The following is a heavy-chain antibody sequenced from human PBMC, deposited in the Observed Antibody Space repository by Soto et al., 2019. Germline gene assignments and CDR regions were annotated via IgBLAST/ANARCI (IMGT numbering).Heavy chain of an antibody. CDR3: ATSITMVRGDAL. J-gene: IGHJ4*02. D-gene: IGHD3-10*01. Sequence: QVQLVQSGAEVKKPGSSVKVSCKASGGTFSSYTISWVRQAPGQGLEWMGRIIPILGIANYAQKFQGRVTINADKSTSTAFMELSSLRSEDTAVYDCATSITMVRGDALWGKGPLVPVSS. CDR1: GGTFSSYT. V-gene: IGHV1-69*02. CDR2: IIPILGIA.